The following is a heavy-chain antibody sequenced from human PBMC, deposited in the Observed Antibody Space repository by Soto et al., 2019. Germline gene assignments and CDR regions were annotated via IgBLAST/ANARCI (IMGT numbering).Heavy chain of an antibody. V-gene: IGHV4-59*01. CDR2: IYYNGNT. J-gene: IGHJ5*02. Sequence: PSETLSLTCTVSGASISSYYWNWIRQSPGKGLEWIGHIYYNGNTKYNPFLESRLTMSVDPAKDQFSLALNSVTSSHTAVYFSASRSGAVDALRGKNWSDAWGPGTLVPLSP. D-gene: IGHD2-8*01. CDR1: GASISSYY. CDR3: ASRSGAVDALRGKNWSDA.